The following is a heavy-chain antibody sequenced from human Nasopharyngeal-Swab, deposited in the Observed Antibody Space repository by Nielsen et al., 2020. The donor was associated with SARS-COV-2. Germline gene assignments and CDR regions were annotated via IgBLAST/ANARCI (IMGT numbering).Heavy chain of an antibody. CDR1: GFDVSGNY. J-gene: IGHJ4*02. CDR2: MYAGGDI. V-gene: IGHV3-53*01. D-gene: IGHD5-24*01. CDR3: ARDRRDVDNQ. Sequence: GKSLKISCAASGFDVSGNYMSWFRQAPGKGLEWVSVMYAGGDIYYADSVKGRFTISRDSSKNTLYLQMNSLRVEDTALYYCARDRRDVDNQWGQGTPVTVSS.